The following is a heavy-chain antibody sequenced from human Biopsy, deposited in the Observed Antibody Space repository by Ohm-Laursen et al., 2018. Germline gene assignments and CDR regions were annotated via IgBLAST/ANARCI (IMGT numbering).Heavy chain of an antibody. J-gene: IGHJ5*02. CDR3: TRGGYYYDSLAYYYWFDP. Sequence: SVKVSCKASVDTFTGYHVHWVRQAPGQGLEWMGWINAKTGDTNYAQKFQGRITMTRDTSISTAYVDLSSLRSDDAAVYSCTRGGYYYDSLAYYYWFDPWGQGTLVTVSS. D-gene: IGHD3-22*01. V-gene: IGHV1-2*02. CDR1: VDTFTGYH. CDR2: INAKTGDT.